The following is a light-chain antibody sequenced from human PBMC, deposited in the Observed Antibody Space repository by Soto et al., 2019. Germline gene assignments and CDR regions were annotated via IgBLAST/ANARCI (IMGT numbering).Light chain of an antibody. CDR2: KAS. CDR3: QQYNSYPWT. CDR1: QSISSW. Sequence: DIQMTQSPSTLSASVGDRVTITCRASQSISSWLAWYQEKPGKAPKLLIYKASSLESGAPSRFSGGGSGTEFTLTISSLQPDDFATYYCQQYNSYPWTFGQGTKVAIK. V-gene: IGKV1-5*03. J-gene: IGKJ1*01.